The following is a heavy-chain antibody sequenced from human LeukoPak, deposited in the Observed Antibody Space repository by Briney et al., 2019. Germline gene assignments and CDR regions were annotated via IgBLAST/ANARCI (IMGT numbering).Heavy chain of an antibody. CDR1: GFGFSRYW. Sequence: PGGSLRLSCAASGFGFSRYWMHWVRQAPGTGLKWVSRIYRDGSTTDYADSVKGRFSISRDNSKNTLYLDMNSLRAGDTAVYFCAKDRSRQQMWGTIKKWFDPWGQGTLVSVSS. J-gene: IGHJ5*02. D-gene: IGHD5-24*01. CDR3: AKDRSRQQMWGTIKKWFDP. V-gene: IGHV3-74*01. CDR2: IYRDGSTT.